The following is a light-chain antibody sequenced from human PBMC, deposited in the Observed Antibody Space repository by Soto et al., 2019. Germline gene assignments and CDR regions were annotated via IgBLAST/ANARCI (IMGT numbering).Light chain of an antibody. Sequence: ENVLTQSPGTLSLSPGERATLSCRASQTVSSYLTWYQQRPGQAPRLLIAGTSRRATGIPDRFSGSGSGTDFTLTISRLEAEDFALYCCQQYGTSPITFGPWTRLEIK. J-gene: IGKJ5*01. CDR1: QTVSSY. CDR2: GTS. V-gene: IGKV3-20*01. CDR3: QQYGTSPIT.